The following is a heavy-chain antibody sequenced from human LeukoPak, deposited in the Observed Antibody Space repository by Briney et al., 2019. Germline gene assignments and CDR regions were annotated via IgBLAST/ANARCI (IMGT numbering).Heavy chain of an antibody. CDR3: ARDGREYTGSYSYYFDY. CDR1: GFTVSSNY. V-gene: IGHV3-66*01. D-gene: IGHD1-26*01. Sequence: PGGSLRLSCAASGFTVSSNYMSWVRQAPGKGLEWVSVIYSGGSTYYADSVKGRFTISRDNSKNTLYLQMNSLRAEDTAVYYCARDGREYTGSYSYYFDYWGQGTLVTVSS. J-gene: IGHJ4*02. CDR2: IYSGGST.